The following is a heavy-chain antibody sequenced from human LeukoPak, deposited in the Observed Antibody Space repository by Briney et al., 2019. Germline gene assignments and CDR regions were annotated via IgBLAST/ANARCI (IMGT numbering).Heavy chain of an antibody. D-gene: IGHD3-22*01. V-gene: IGHV4-4*02. CDR3: ARGHRSGYFYYYYYMDV. J-gene: IGHJ6*03. Sequence: SETLSLTCAVSGGSISSSNWWSWVRQPPGKGLEWIGEINHSGSTNYNPSLKSRVTISVDTSKNQFSLKLSSVTAADTAVYYCARGHRSGYFYYYYYMDVWGKGTTVTVSS. CDR1: GGSISSSNW. CDR2: INHSGST.